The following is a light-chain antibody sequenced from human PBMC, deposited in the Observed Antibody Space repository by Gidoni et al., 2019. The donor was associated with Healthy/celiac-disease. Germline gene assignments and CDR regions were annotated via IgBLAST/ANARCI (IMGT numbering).Light chain of an antibody. V-gene: IGKV3-20*01. CDR1: QSVSRSY. J-gene: IGKJ3*01. CDR3: QQYGSSPFT. Sequence: DIVLPQSPGTLSLSPWERATLPCRASQSVSRSYLAWYQQKPGQAPRLLIYGASSRATGITDRLSGSGSGTDFNLTISRLEPEDFAVYYCQQYGSSPFTFGPGTKVEIK. CDR2: GAS.